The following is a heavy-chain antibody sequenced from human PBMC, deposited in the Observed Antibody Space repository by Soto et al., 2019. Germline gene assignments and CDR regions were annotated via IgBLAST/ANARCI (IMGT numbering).Heavy chain of an antibody. V-gene: IGHV4-31*03. J-gene: IGHJ4*02. Sequence: QVQLQESGPGLVKPSQTLSLTCNVSGDSINNGGHYWSWIRQLPGKGLEWIGFIYYSGTTYYNPSLKSRVTISVHTSKIQFALNLSAVTAADAAVYYCARSAVGAAKSGFDCWGQGTLVTVSS. CDR3: ARSAVGAAKSGFDC. CDR1: GDSINNGGHY. CDR2: IYYSGTT. D-gene: IGHD1-26*01.